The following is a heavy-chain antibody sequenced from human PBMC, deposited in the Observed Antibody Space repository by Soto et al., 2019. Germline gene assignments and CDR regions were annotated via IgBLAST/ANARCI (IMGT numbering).Heavy chain of an antibody. J-gene: IGHJ6*02. CDR2: ITTTGDT. D-gene: IGHD3-10*01. Sequence: GGSLRLSCVGSGFTFNNYDIHWVRQASGKGLEWVSGITTTGDTYYPGSVKGRFTISRDNAKNSFYLQMNSLRAGDTAVYYCARGGGFYASGSYYSTPYGLDVWGQGTTVTVSS. CDR3: ARGGGFYASGSYYSTPYGLDV. CDR1: GFTFNNYD. V-gene: IGHV3-13*01.